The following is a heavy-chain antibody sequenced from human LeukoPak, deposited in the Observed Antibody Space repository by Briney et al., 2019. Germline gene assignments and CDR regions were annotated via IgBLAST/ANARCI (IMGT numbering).Heavy chain of an antibody. V-gene: IGHV5-51*01. CDR2: IYPGDSDT. Sequence: GESLKISCKGSGYSFTSYWIGWVRQMPGKGLEWMGIIYPGDSDTRYSPSFQGQVTISADKSISTAYLQWSSLKASDTAMYYCARGCPHRRDGYNAYYWGQGTLVTVFS. CDR1: GYSFTSYW. D-gene: IGHD5-24*01. J-gene: IGHJ4*02. CDR3: ARGCPHRRDGYNAYY.